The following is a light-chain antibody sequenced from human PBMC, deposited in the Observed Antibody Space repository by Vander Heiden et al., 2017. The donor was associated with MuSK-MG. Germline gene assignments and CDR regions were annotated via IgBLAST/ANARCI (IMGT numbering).Light chain of an antibody. Sequence: EIVLTQSPATLSLSPGERATLSCRASQSVSRYLAWYQQKPGQALRLLIYDASNSANGIPDRFSGSGYETDFTLTSSSREPEDFAVYYAQQRYNLSTFGQGTKVDI. CDR3: QQRYNLST. CDR2: DAS. J-gene: IGKJ2*01. CDR1: QSVSRY. V-gene: IGKV3-11*01.